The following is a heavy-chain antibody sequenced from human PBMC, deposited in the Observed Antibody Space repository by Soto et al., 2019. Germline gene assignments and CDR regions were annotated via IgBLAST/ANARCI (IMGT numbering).Heavy chain of an antibody. D-gene: IGHD3-16*01. Sequence: EVLLVESGGGLVQPGGSLRLSCTASEFTFSSYEMNWVRQAPGKGLEWISYISTSGRTIFDAGSVKGRFTISRDNTRNTLFLQMDSLRPEDTAVYYCARQPAHVYEASPKWFDPWGQGTLVIVSS. J-gene: IGHJ5*02. V-gene: IGHV3-48*03. CDR2: ISTSGRTI. CDR1: EFTFSSYE. CDR3: ARQPAHVYEASPKWFDP.